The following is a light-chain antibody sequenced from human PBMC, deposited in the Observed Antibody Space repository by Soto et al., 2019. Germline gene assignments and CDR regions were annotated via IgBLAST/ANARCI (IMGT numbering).Light chain of an antibody. J-gene: IGKJ1*01. CDR2: GTS. V-gene: IGKV3-20*01. CDR3: QQYGSSPPWT. CDR1: QSVHSSS. Sequence: EIVLTPSPGTLSMSPGERATLSCSASQSVHSSSLAWFQQKPGQAPRLLIYGTSNMATGIPDRFSGSGSGTEFTRTISRLEPEDIAVYYCQQYGSSPPWTFGQGTKVEIK.